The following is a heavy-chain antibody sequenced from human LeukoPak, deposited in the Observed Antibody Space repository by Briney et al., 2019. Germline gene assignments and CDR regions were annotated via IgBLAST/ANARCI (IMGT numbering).Heavy chain of an antibody. V-gene: IGHV4-59*08. D-gene: IGHD6-13*01. Sequence: SETLSLTCTVSGGSISSYYWSWIRQPPGKGLEWIGYIYYSGSTNYNPSLKSRVTISVDTSKNQFSLKLSSVTAADTAVYYCARRGSSSWYFYYCGQGTLVTVSS. CDR3: ARRGSSSWYFYY. CDR2: IYYSGST. CDR1: GGSISSYY. J-gene: IGHJ4*02.